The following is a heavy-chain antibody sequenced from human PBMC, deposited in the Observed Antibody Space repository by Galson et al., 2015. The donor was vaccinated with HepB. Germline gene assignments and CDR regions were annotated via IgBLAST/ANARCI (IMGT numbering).Heavy chain of an antibody. Sequence: SLRLSCAASGFTFDDHAMHWVRQAPGKGLEWVSGISWNSGTIGYADSVKGRFTISRDNAKNSLYPQMNSLRAEDTALYYCTRAFDIWGQGAMVIVSS. CDR2: ISWNSGTI. V-gene: IGHV3-9*01. CDR3: TRAFDI. J-gene: IGHJ3*02. CDR1: GFTFDDHA.